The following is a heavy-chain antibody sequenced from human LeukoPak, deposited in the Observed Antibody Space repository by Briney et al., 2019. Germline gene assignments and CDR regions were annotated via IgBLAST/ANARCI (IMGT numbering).Heavy chain of an antibody. CDR1: GGSISSNY. J-gene: IGHJ4*02. Sequence: SETLSLTCTVSGGSISSNYWSWIRQPPGKGLEWIGYVHYSGSTNYNPSLKSRVTISEDTSKNQFSLKLSSVTAADTAVYYCARAVRTERGSYRDPYFDYWGQGTLVTVSS. CDR3: ARAVRTERGSYRDPYFDY. V-gene: IGHV4-59*01. D-gene: IGHD1-26*01. CDR2: VHYSGST.